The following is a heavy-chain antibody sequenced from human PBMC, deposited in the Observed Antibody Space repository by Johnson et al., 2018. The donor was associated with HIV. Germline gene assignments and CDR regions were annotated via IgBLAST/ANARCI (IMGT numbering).Heavy chain of an antibody. J-gene: IGHJ3*02. CDR3: AKDGSGDVRGAFDI. D-gene: IGHD3-10*02. CDR2: ISWDGGST. CDR1: GFTFSTYG. V-gene: IGHV3-43*02. Sequence: EVQLVESGGGVVQPGRSLRLSCAASGFTFSTYGMHWVRQGPGKGLEWVSLISWDGGSTYYADSVKGRFTISRDNSKNSLYLQMNSLRTEDTALYYCAKDGSGDVRGAFDIWGQGTMVTVSS.